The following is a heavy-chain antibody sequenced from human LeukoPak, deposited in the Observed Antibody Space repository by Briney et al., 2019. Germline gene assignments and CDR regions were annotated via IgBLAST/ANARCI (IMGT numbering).Heavy chain of an antibody. Sequence: SETLSLTCTVSGGSISSSIYYWGWIRQPPGKGLEWIGSIYYSGSTYYNPSLKSRVTISVDTSKNQFSLKLSSVTAADTAVYYCARTPVVITTEYYFDYWGQGTLVTVSS. CDR1: GGSISSSIYY. CDR3: ARTPVVITTEYYFDY. V-gene: IGHV4-39*07. CDR2: IYYSGST. J-gene: IGHJ4*02. D-gene: IGHD3-22*01.